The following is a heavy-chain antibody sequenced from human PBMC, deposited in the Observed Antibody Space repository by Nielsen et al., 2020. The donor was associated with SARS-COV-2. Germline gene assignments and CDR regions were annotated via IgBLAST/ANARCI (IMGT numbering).Heavy chain of an antibody. CDR1: GGSFSGYY. Sequence: SETLSLTCAVYGGSFSGYYWSWIRQPPGKGLEWIGEINHSGSTNYNPSLKSRVTVSVDTSKNQFSLKLSSVTAADTAVYYCAREGECTNGVCYIRGMDVWGKGTTVTVSS. V-gene: IGHV4-34*01. J-gene: IGHJ6*03. D-gene: IGHD2-8*01. CDR3: AREGECTNGVCYIRGMDV. CDR2: INHSGST.